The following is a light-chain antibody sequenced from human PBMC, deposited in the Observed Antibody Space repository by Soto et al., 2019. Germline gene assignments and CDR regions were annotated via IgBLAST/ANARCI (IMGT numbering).Light chain of an antibody. CDR1: QSISSW. CDR3: QQSKTYPLT. J-gene: IGKJ4*01. Sequence: DIQMTQSPSTQSETVGDRVTITCRASQSISSWLAWYQQKPGKAPKLLIYTASSLESGVPSRFSGSGFGTEFTLTISSLQPDDFATYYCQQSKTYPLTFGGGTKVDIK. CDR2: TAS. V-gene: IGKV1-5*03.